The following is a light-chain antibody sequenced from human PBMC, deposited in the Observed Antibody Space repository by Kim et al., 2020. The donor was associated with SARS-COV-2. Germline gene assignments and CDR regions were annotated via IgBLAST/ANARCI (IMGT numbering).Light chain of an antibody. J-gene: IGLJ1*01. V-gene: IGLV3-1*01. CDR2: QDN. Sequence: SYELTQPPSMSVSPGQTASITCSGDNLGEKHVAWYQQKPGQSPVLVMYQDNKRPSGIPERFSGSNSGNTATLTISGAQTMDAADYYCQAWDIDTYVFGTG. CDR1: NLGEKH. CDR3: QAWDIDTYV.